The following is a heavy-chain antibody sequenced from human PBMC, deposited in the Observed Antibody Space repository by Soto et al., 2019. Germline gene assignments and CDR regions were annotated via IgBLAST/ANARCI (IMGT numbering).Heavy chain of an antibody. CDR3: ARESSGPFYFDY. V-gene: IGHV3-30-3*01. Sequence: PGGSLRLPCAASGFTFSSYAMHRVRQAPGKGLEWVAVISYDGSNKYYADSVKGRFTISRDNSKNTLYLQMNSLRAEDTAVYYCARESSGPFYFDYWGQGTLVTVSS. D-gene: IGHD6-19*01. CDR2: ISYDGSNK. CDR1: GFTFSSYA. J-gene: IGHJ4*02.